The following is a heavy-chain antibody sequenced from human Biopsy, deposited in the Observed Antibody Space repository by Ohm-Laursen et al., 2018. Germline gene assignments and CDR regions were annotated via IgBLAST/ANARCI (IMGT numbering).Heavy chain of an antibody. Sequence: SVKVSCKTSGVTFNSYAISWVRQAPGQGLEWMGGLMPIFGTASYAQKFQGRVTITADKSTSTAHLDLSSLRSEDPAVYYCATRVTPVTTRYYYAMDVWGQGTTVTVSS. CDR1: GVTFNSYA. D-gene: IGHD4-17*01. CDR3: ATRVTPVTTRYYYAMDV. J-gene: IGHJ6*02. CDR2: LMPIFGTA. V-gene: IGHV1-69*06.